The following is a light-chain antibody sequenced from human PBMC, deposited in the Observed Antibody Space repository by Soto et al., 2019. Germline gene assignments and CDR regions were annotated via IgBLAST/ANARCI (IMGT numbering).Light chain of an antibody. CDR2: KAS. CDR3: QQYHSWVT. CDR1: QSISNW. V-gene: IGKV1-5*03. J-gene: IGKJ5*01. Sequence: DIQMTQSPSTLSASVGDRVSITCRANQSISNWLAWYQQKPGKAPKLLIYKASSLESGVPSRFSGSGSGTEFTLTISSLRPDDFATYYCQQYHSWVTFGQGTRLEIK.